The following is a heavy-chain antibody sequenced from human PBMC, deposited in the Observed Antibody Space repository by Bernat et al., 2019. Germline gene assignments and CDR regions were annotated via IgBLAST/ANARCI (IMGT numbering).Heavy chain of an antibody. CDR2: IYYSGST. V-gene: IGHV4-59*01. CDR1: GGSISSYY. Sequence: QVQLQESGPGLVKPSETLSLTCTVSGGSISSYYWSWIRQPPGKGLEWIGYIYYSGSTNYNPSLKSRVTISVDTSKNQFSLQLSSVPAADTAVYYCARLERGYSIFDYWGQGALITISS. D-gene: IGHD5-18*01. CDR3: ARLERGYSIFDY. J-gene: IGHJ4*02.